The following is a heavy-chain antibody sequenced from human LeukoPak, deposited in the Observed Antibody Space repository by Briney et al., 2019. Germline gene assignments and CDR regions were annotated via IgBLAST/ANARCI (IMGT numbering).Heavy chain of an antibody. V-gene: IGHV4-39*07. Sequence: SETLSLTCAVSGASISGSGYYLGWIRQPPGKGLEWIGNIYYTGSTYYNPSLRSRVTISVDTSKNQFSLKLSSVTAADTAVFYCASGTWGFYDTTVGVYWGQGTLVTVSS. CDR2: IYYTGST. J-gene: IGHJ4*02. CDR1: GASISGSGYY. CDR3: ASGTWGFYDTTVGVY. D-gene: IGHD3-22*01.